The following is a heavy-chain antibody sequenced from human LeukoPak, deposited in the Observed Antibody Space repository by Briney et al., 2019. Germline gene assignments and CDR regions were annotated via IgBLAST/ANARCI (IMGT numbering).Heavy chain of an antibody. CDR2: ISSSASTV. D-gene: IGHD3-10*01. Sequence: HTGGSLRLSCAASGFSFRTYEMNWVRQAPGKGLEWVSYISSSASTVYYADSVKGRFTISIDNAKNSLYLQMNSLRAEDTAVYYCARELARSSDGAFDIWGQGTMVTVSS. J-gene: IGHJ3*02. CDR1: GFSFRTYE. V-gene: IGHV3-48*03. CDR3: ARELARSSDGAFDI.